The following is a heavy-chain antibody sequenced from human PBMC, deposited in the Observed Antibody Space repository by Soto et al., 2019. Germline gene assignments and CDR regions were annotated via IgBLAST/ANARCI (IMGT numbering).Heavy chain of an antibody. J-gene: IGHJ6*02. Sequence: GGSLRLSCSASGFTFSIYSMNWFRQAPGKGLEWVSSISSSSSYIYYADSVKGRFTISRDNAKNSLYLQMNSLRAEDTAVYYCARDLYSSSWYLKYYYYYYSMDVWGQGTTVTVSS. CDR1: GFTFSIYS. V-gene: IGHV3-21*01. CDR3: ARDLYSSSWYLKYYYYYYSMDV. CDR2: ISSSSSYI. D-gene: IGHD6-13*01.